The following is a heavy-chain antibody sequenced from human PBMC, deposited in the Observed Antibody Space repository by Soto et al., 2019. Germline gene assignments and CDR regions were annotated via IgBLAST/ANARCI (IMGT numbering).Heavy chain of an antibody. CDR1: GFIFNNNA. CDR2: ILYDGSNK. V-gene: IGHV3-30*18. J-gene: IGHJ4*02. Sequence: SLRLSCAASGFIFNNNAMHWVRQAPGKGLEWVAVILYDGSNKYYADSVKGRFTISRDNSKNTLYLEMNSLRAEDTAVYYFAKDGSHGWSNLDYWGQGTLVTVSS. D-gene: IGHD6-19*01. CDR3: AKDGSHGWSNLDY.